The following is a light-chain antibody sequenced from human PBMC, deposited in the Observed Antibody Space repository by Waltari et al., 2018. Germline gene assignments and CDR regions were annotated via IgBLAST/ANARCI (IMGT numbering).Light chain of an antibody. V-gene: IGLV1-40*03. CDR1: FSNIRAGPA. CDR2: KNN. CDR3: QSYDNKLKV. J-gene: IGLJ6*01. Sequence: QSVLTQPPSVSGAPGQTVTISCTGAFSNIRAGPAVHWYQRLPGAAPKLLIHKNNNRPSGVPARFSGSRSGASASLIIAGLQSEDEADYYCQSYDNKLKVFGSGTKVNVL.